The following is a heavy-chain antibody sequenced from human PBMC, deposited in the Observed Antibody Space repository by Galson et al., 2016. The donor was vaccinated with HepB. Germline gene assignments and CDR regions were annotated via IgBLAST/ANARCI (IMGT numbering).Heavy chain of an antibody. CDR2: IWYDEINK. J-gene: IGHJ4*02. Sequence: SLRLSCAASGFTFSSYGMHWVRQAPGKGLEWVAFIWYDEINKYYADSVKGRFTISRDNSKNTLYLQMNSLRAEDTAVYYCASDGYTSSWYYFDYWGQGTLVTVSS. CDR3: ASDGYTSSWYYFDY. V-gene: IGHV3-33*01. D-gene: IGHD6-13*01. CDR1: GFTFSSYG.